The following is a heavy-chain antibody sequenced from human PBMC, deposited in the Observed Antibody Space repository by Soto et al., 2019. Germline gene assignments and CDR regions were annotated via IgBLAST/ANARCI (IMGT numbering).Heavy chain of an antibody. J-gene: IGHJ4*02. CDR1: GGSFSGYY. CDR2: INHSGST. D-gene: IGHD3-3*01. Sequence: QVQLQQWGAGLLKPSETLSLTCAVYGGSFSGYYWSWIRQPPGKGLEWIGEINHSGSTKYNPSIKSRGTISVDTSKNQFSLKLSSVTAADTAVYYCASRDYDFWSGSSGDYWGQGTLVTVSS. CDR3: ASRDYDFWSGSSGDY. V-gene: IGHV4-34*01.